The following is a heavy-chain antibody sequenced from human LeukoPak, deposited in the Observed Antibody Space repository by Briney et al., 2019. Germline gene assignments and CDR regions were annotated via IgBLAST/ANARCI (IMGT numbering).Heavy chain of an antibody. D-gene: IGHD2/OR15-2a*01. Sequence: GGSLRLSCAASGYTFSSYWMHWVRQAPGKGLVWVSRINTDGTITSYADSVQGRFTISRDNAKNTLYLRMNSLRDEDTAVYYCTKDLTGPFDYWGQGTLVTVSS. CDR3: TKDLTGPFDY. CDR1: GYTFSSYW. V-gene: IGHV3-74*01. J-gene: IGHJ4*02. CDR2: INTDGTIT.